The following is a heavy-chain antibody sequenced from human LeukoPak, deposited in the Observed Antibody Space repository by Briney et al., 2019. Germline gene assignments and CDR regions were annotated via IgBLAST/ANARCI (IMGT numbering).Heavy chain of an antibody. CDR3: AKGPAYQPFNWFDP. D-gene: IGHD2-2*01. CDR2: ISGSGGST. J-gene: IGHJ5*02. Sequence: GGSLRLSCSASGFTFSSYAMSWVRQAPGKGLEWVSAISGSGGSTYYADSVKGRFTISRDNSKNTLYLQMNSLRAEDAAVYYCAKGPAYQPFNWFDPWGQGTLVTVSS. V-gene: IGHV3-23*01. CDR1: GFTFSSYA.